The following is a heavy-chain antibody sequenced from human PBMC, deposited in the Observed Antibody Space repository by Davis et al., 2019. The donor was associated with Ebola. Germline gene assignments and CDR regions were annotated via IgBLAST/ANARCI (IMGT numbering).Heavy chain of an antibody. CDR1: GLTLSTYW. CDR2: IKQDGSEK. D-gene: IGHD5-18*01. Sequence: GGSLRPSCEAPGLTLSTYWMSWVRQAPGKGLEWVANIKQDGSEKYYVDSVKGRFTISRDNAKNSLYLQMNSLRDEDTAVYYCARDPDTAMASDAFDIWGQGTMVTVSS. V-gene: IGHV3-7*01. J-gene: IGHJ3*02. CDR3: ARDPDTAMASDAFDI.